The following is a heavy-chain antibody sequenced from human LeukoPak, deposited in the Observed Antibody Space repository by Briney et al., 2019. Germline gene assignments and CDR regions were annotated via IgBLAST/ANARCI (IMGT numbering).Heavy chain of an antibody. CDR1: GGSISGSY. Sequence: KPSETLSLTCTVSGGSISGSYWSWIRQPAGKGLEWIAYMYNSGSTNYNPSLKSRVTISLDTSKNQFSLKLSSLTAADTAIYYCARGIESYGDYGYWGQGILVTVSS. V-gene: IGHV4-59*01. J-gene: IGHJ4*02. CDR3: ARGIESYGDYGY. CDR2: MYNSGST. D-gene: IGHD4-17*01.